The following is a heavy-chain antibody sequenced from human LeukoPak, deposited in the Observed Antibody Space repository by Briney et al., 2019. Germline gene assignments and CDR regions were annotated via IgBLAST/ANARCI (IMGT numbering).Heavy chain of an antibody. CDR3: AKDQYSSGWSEGYFDY. Sequence: GRSLRLSCAASGFTFSSYAMSWVRQAPGKGLEWVSAISGSGGSTYYADSVKGRFTISRDNSKNTLYLQMNSLRAEDTAVYYCAKDQYSSGWSEGYFDYWGQGTLVAVSS. J-gene: IGHJ4*02. D-gene: IGHD6-19*01. CDR2: ISGSGGST. CDR1: GFTFSSYA. V-gene: IGHV3-23*01.